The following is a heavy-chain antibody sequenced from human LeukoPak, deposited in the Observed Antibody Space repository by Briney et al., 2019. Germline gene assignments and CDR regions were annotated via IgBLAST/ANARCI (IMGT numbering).Heavy chain of an antibody. CDR1: GGSISSSSYY. J-gene: IGHJ3*02. CDR2: ISYSGST. Sequence: PSETLSLTCTASGGSISSSSYYWGWIRQPPGKGLEWIGSISYSGSTYYKSSLKSRVTIPVDTSKNQFSLKLSSVTAADTAVYYCARTRTRHDAFDIWGQGTMVTVSS. CDR3: ARTRTRHDAFDI. D-gene: IGHD1-14*01. V-gene: IGHV4-39*07.